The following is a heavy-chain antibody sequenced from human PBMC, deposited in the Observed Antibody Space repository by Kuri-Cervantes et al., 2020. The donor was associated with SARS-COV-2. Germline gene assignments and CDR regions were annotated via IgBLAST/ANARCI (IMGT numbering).Heavy chain of an antibody. V-gene: IGHV3-30-3*01. CDR3: ASHVSLRYFDWLDY. Sequence: LSLTCAASGFTFSSYAMHWVRQAPGKGLEWVAVISYDGSNKYYADSVKGRFTISRDNAKNSLYLQMNSLRAEDTAVYYCASHVSLRYFDWLDYWGQGTLVTVSS. CDR2: ISYDGSNK. CDR1: GFTFSSYA. D-gene: IGHD3-9*01. J-gene: IGHJ4*02.